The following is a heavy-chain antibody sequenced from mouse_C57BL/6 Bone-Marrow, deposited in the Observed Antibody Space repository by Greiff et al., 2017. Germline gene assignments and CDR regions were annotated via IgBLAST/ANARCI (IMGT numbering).Heavy chain of an antibody. D-gene: IGHD1-1*01. J-gene: IGHJ4*01. CDR3: ARKGITTVVAYYAMDY. V-gene: IGHV5-4*03. CDR1: GFTFSSYA. Sequence: EVKLMESGGGLVKPGGSLKLSCAASGFTFSSYAMSWVRQTPEKRLEWVATISDGGSYTYYPDNVKGRFTISRDNAKNTLYLQMSHLKSADTAMYYCARKGITTVVAYYAMDYWGQGTSVTVSS. CDR2: ISDGGSYT.